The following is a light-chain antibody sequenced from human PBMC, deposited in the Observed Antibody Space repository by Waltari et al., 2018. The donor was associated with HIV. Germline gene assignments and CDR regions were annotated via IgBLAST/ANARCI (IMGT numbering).Light chain of an antibody. V-gene: IGKV1-6*01. Sequence: AIQITHSPSYLSASVGDRVTITCRASQGIRNDLGWLQHKPGKAPKLLIYTASSLQSGVPSRFSGSGSGTDFTLTISNLQPEDFATYYCLQDYNYPLTFGQGTKVEIK. CDR2: TAS. J-gene: IGKJ1*01. CDR3: LQDYNYPLT. CDR1: QGIRND.